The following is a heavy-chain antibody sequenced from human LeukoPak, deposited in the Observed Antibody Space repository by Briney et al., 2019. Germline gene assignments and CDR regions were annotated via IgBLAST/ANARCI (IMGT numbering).Heavy chain of an antibody. V-gene: IGHV1-18*01. CDR1: GYTFTSYG. D-gene: IGHD3-22*01. Sequence: ASVKVSCKASGYTFTSYGISWVRQAPGQGLEWMGWISAYNGNTNYAQKLQGRVTMTIDTSTSTAYMELRSLRSDDTAVYYCARGPTYYYDSGGPLGLYYFDYWGQGTLVTVSS. J-gene: IGHJ4*02. CDR3: ARGPTYYYDSGGPLGLYYFDY. CDR2: ISAYNGNT.